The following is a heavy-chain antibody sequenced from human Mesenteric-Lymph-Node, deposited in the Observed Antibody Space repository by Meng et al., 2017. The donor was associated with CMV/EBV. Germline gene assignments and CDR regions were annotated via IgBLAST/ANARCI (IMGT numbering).Heavy chain of an antibody. V-gene: IGHV3-66*01. CDR2: LYSGGDT. D-gene: IGHD2-2*03. CDR1: GFTFSNYW. CDR3: AKDRGYCSSTSCYPKYYFDY. J-gene: IGHJ4*02. Sequence: GESLKISCAASGFTFSNYWMSWVRQAPGKGPEWVSVLYSGGDTFYADSVKGRFTISRDNSKNTLYLQMNSLRAEDTAVYYCAKDRGYCSSTSCYPKYYFDYWGQGTLVTVSS.